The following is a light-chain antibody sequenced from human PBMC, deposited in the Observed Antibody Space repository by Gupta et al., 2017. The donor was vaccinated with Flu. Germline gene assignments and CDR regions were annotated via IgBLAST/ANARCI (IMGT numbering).Light chain of an antibody. CDR2: GAS. Sequence: EIVLXQSPGTXSLSPGERATLSCRASQSVSSSYLAWYQQKPGQAPRLLIYGASSRATGIPDRFSGSGSGTDFTLTISRLEPEDFAVYYCQQYGSSPPITFGQGTRLEIK. J-gene: IGKJ5*01. CDR1: QSVSSSY. CDR3: QQYGSSPPIT. V-gene: IGKV3-20*01.